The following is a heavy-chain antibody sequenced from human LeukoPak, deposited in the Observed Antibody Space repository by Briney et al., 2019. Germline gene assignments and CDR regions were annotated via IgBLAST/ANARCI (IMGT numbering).Heavy chain of an antibody. CDR3: ARDWVTTSYNWFDP. Sequence: PGGSLRLSCAASGFTFSSYWMSWVRQAPGKGLEWVANIKQDGSEKYYVDSVKGRFTISRDNAKNSLYLQMNSLRAEDTAVYYCARDWVTTSYNWFDPGGQGTLVTVSS. CDR2: IKQDGSEK. CDR1: GFTFSSYW. V-gene: IGHV3-7*01. D-gene: IGHD4-17*01. J-gene: IGHJ5*02.